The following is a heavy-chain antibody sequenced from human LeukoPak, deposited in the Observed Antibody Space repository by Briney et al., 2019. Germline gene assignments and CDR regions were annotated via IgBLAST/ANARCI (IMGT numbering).Heavy chain of an antibody. J-gene: IGHJ4*02. Sequence: GGSLRLSCAGSGFTFSNYGMSWVRQAPGKGLVWVSRINPDGSTTTYADSVQGRFTISRDNAKNTLYLQMNSLRAEDTAVYFCARGVNGNSDYWGQGTLVTVSS. V-gene: IGHV3-74*01. CDR2: INPDGSTT. D-gene: IGHD2-8*01. CDR3: ARGVNGNSDY. CDR1: GFTFSNYG.